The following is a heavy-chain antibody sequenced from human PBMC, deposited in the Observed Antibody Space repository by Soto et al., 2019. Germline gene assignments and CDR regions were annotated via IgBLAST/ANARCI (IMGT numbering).Heavy chain of an antibody. CDR2: IYYSGST. D-gene: IGHD3-10*01. J-gene: IGHJ4*02. CDR3: ARDSGDYGSGSDNFDY. Sequence: SETLSLTCTVSGGSISSCDYYWSWIRQPPGKGLEWIGYIYYSGSTYYNPSLKSRVTISVDTSKNQFSLKLSSVTAADTAVFYCARDSGDYGSGSDNFDYWGQGALVTVSS. V-gene: IGHV4-30-4*01. CDR1: GGSISSCDYY.